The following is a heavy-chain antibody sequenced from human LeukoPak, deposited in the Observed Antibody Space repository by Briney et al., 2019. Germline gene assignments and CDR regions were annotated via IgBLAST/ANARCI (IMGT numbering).Heavy chain of an antibody. Sequence: SETLSLTCTVSGGSISSSSYYWGWIRQPPGKGLEWIGSIYYSGSTYYNPSLKSRVTISVDTSKNQFSLKLSSVTAADTAVYYCARTGRIAARPDPYYFDYWGQGTLVTVSS. CDR1: GGSISSSSYY. D-gene: IGHD6-6*01. CDR2: IYYSGST. J-gene: IGHJ4*02. CDR3: ARTGRIAARPDPYYFDY. V-gene: IGHV4-39*01.